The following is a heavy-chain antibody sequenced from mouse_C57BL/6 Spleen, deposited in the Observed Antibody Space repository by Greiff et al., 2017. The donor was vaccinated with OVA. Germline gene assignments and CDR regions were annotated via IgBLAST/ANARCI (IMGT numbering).Heavy chain of an antibody. D-gene: IGHD3-1*01. V-gene: IGHV5-9-1*02. J-gene: IGHJ2*01. CDR2: ISSGGDYI. Sequence: DVKVEESGEGLVKPGGSLKLSCAASGFTFSSYAMSWVRQTPEKRLEWVAYISSGGDYIYYADTVKGRFTISRDNARNTLYLQMSSLKSEDTAMYYCTRDRGYFDYWGQGTTLTVSS. CDR1: GFTFSSYA. CDR3: TRDRGYFDY.